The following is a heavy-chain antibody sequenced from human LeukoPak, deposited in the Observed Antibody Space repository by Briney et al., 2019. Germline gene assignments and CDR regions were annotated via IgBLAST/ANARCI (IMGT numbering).Heavy chain of an antibody. D-gene: IGHD2-2*01. CDR3: AKDGLRCSSTSCNDDAFDI. CDR1: GFTFSSYG. J-gene: IGHJ3*02. CDR2: IRYDGSNK. Sequence: PGGSLRLSCAVSGFTFSSYGMHWVRQAPGKGLEWVAFIRYDGSNKYYADSVKGRFTISRDTSKSTLYLQMNSLRAEDTAVYYCAKDGLRCSSTSCNDDAFDIWGQGTMVTVSS. V-gene: IGHV3-30*02.